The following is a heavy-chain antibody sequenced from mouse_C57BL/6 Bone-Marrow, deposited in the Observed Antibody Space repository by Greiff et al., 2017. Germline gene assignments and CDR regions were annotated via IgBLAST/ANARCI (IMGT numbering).Heavy chain of an antibody. J-gene: IGHJ1*03. Sequence: QVQLKQPGAELVMPGASVKLSCKASGYTFTSYLMPWVKPRPGQGLAWIGEIDPSDSYTNYNQKFKGKSTLTVDKSSSTAYMQLSSLTSEDSAVYYCARYRYDYGGYWYFDVWGTGTTVTVAA. CDR3: ARYRYDYGGYWYFDV. CDR1: GYTFTSYL. CDR2: IDPSDSYT. V-gene: IGHV1-69*01. D-gene: IGHD2-4*01.